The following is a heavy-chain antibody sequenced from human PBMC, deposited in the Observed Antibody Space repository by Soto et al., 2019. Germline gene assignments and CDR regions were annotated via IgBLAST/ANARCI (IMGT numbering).Heavy chain of an antibody. J-gene: IGHJ4*02. CDR1: GFSFSTYR. D-gene: IGHD6-19*01. CDR3: ARETIRAEAGCYYFEY. V-gene: IGHV3-21*01. CDR2: ISRTSNYI. Sequence: EVQLVESGGGLVKPGGSLRLSGGSSGFSFSTYRMNWVRQSPGKGLEWVSSISRTSNYIYYADPVKGRFTISRDNAKNSLYLQMNSVRAEDTAVYFCARETIRAEAGCYYFEYWGQGTLVTVSS.